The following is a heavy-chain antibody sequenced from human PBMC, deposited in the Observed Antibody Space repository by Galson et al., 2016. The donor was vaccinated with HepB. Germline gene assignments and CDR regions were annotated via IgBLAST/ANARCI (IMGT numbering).Heavy chain of an antibody. CDR1: GYTFTNYY. CDR2: INPTGGST. V-gene: IGHV1-46*01. D-gene: IGHD2-8*01. J-gene: IGHJ4*02. CDR3: ARSGYCTKGVCYIGLDY. Sequence: SVKVSCKASGYTFTNYYLHWVRQAPGQGLEWMGIINPTGGSTSYAQKFQGRVTMTRDTSTSTLYMELSSLRSEDTAVYYCARSGYCTKGVCYIGLDYWGQGTLVTVSS.